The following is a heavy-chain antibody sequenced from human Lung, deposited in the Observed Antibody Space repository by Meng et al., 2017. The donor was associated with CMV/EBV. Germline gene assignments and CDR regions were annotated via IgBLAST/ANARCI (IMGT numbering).Heavy chain of an antibody. V-gene: IGHV3-30-3*01. CDR3: AGDLLSSSSWSPPLSFDP. J-gene: IGHJ5*02. Sequence: GGSXRLXCAASAFTFNNYAMHWVRQAPGKGLEWVAVISYDGFNKYYADSVNGRFTISRDNSKNTLYLQMNNLRAEETAVYYCAGDLLSSSSWSPPLSFDPWGQGTLVTVSS. CDR1: AFTFNNYA. D-gene: IGHD6-13*01. CDR2: ISYDGFNK.